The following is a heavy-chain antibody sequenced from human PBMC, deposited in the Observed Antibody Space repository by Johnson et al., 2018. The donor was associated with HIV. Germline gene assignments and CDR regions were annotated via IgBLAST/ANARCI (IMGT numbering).Heavy chain of an antibody. J-gene: IGHJ3*02. CDR3: AREQELIGERAFDI. D-gene: IGHD6-13*01. CDR2: MNGDGSST. CDR1: GFTFSNYW. V-gene: IGHV3-74*01. Sequence: VQLVESGGGLVQPGGSLRLSCAASGFTFSNYWMHWVRQAPGKGLVWVSRMNGDGSSTTYADSVKGRFTISRDNAKNTLYLQMHSLRVEDTAVYYCAREQELIGERAFDIWGQGTMVTVSS.